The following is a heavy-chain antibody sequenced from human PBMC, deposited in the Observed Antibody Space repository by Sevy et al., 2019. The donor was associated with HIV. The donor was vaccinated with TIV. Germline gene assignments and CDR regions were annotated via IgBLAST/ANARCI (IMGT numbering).Heavy chain of an antibody. Sequence: SETLSLICTVSGGYISSYYWSWIRQPPGKGLKWIGYIYNNGNSNYNPSLKSRLIISADTSKNQLSLKLSSVTAADTAVYYCARVSYYYDSGGRPLYSFDYWGHVTLVTVS. CDR2: IYNNGNS. CDR3: ARVSYYYDSGGRPLYSFDY. V-gene: IGHV4-59*13. J-gene: IGHJ4*01. CDR1: GGYISSYY. D-gene: IGHD3-22*01.